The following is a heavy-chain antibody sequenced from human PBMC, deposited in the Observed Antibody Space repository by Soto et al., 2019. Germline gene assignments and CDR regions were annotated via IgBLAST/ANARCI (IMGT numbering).Heavy chain of an antibody. CDR2: TFTGGST. Sequence: EVQLVESGGGLIQPGGSLRLSCLASGFTVTSNYMIWVRQPPGKGLEWVSTTFTGGSTHYSDSVKGRFSVSRDNSKNTVYLQMNNLRVEDTAIYYCAKKPPSSIQGWAFGMDVWCQGTTVSVSS. J-gene: IGHJ6*02. D-gene: IGHD1-26*01. CDR1: GFTVTSNY. V-gene: IGHV3-53*01. CDR3: AKKPPSSIQGWAFGMDV.